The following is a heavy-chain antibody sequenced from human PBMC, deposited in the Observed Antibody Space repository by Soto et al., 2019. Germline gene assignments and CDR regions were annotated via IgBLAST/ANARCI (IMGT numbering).Heavy chain of an antibody. CDR3: ARDQEVNYSDYGGSDYYYGMDV. J-gene: IGHJ6*02. V-gene: IGHV4-31*03. CDR2: IYYSGST. D-gene: IGHD4-17*01. CDR1: GGSISSGGYY. Sequence: QVQLQESGPGLVKPSQTLSLTCTVSGGSISSGGYYWSWIRQHPGKGLEWIGYIYYSGSTYYNPSLKSRDTISVDTSRNQFSLKLNSVTAADTAVYFCARDQEVNYSDYGGSDYYYGMDVWGQGTTVTVSS.